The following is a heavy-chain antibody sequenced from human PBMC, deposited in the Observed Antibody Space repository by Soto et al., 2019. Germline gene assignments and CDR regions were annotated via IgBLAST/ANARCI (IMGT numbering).Heavy chain of an antibody. V-gene: IGHV4-4*02. CDR1: GGCISSSNW. Sequence: SETLSLTCAVSGGCISSSNWCSWVRQPPGKGLEWIGESYHSGSANYNPSLKSRVTISVDKSKSQFSLKLASVTAADTAVYYCVRGGLSRYFDWSLPPDYWGQGTLVT. J-gene: IGHJ4*02. CDR2: SYHSGSA. D-gene: IGHD3-9*01. CDR3: VRGGLSRYFDWSLPPDY.